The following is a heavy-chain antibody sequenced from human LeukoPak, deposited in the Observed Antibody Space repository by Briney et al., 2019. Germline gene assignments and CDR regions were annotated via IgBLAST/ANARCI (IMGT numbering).Heavy chain of an antibody. V-gene: IGHV1-2*02. D-gene: IGHD2-8*01. Sequence: ASLKVSCKASGYTFTGPYIHWMRQAPEQGLEWMGWINPNSGATKYAQKFQGRATVTRDTSTSTVYMELSGLRADDTAAYYCARVEYCTKGVCINFDLWGQGTLVTVSS. CDR3: ARVEYCTKGVCINFDL. CDR2: INPNSGAT. CDR1: GYTFTGPY. J-gene: IGHJ4*02.